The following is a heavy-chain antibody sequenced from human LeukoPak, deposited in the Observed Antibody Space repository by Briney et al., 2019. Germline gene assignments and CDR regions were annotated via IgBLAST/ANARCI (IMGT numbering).Heavy chain of an antibody. J-gene: IGHJ4*02. D-gene: IGHD4-23*01. Sequence: ASVKVSCKASGYTFTSYDINWVRQAPGQGLEWMGWISAYNGDTNYAQKLQGRVTMTTDTSTSTAYMELRSLRSDDTAVYYCARESTVVTASYVDYWGQGTLVTVSA. V-gene: IGHV1-18*01. CDR3: ARESTVVTASYVDY. CDR1: GYTFTSYD. CDR2: ISAYNGDT.